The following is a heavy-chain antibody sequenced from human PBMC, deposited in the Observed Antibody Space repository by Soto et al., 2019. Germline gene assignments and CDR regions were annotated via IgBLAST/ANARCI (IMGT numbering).Heavy chain of an antibody. CDR3: ARAPLPDCSGGSCYDAFDI. D-gene: IGHD2-15*01. CDR1: GFTFSSYW. J-gene: IGHJ3*02. V-gene: IGHV3-7*01. Sequence: GGSLRLSCAASGFTFSSYWMSWVRQAPGKGLEWVANIKQDGSEKYYVDSEKGRFTISRDNAKNSLYLQMNSLRAEDTAVYYCARAPLPDCSGGSCYDAFDIWGQGTMVTVSS. CDR2: IKQDGSEK.